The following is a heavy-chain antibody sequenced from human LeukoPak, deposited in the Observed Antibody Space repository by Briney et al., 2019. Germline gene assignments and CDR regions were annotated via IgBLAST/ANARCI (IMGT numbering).Heavy chain of an antibody. D-gene: IGHD1-26*01. CDR1: GYTLTELS. CDR3: ATGVVIVGAIIDAFDI. J-gene: IGHJ3*02. CDR2: FDPEDGET. Sequence: ASVKVSCKVSGYTLTELSMHWVRQAPGKGLEWMGGFDPEDGETIYAQKFQGRVTMTEDTSTDTAYMELSSLRSEDTAVYYCATGVVIVGAIIDAFDIWGQGTMVTVSS. V-gene: IGHV1-24*01.